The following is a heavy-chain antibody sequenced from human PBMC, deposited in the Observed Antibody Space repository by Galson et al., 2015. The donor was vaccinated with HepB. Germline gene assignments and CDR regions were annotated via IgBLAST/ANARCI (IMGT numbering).Heavy chain of an antibody. J-gene: IGHJ4*02. CDR3: ASKDSSGWAPFDY. D-gene: IGHD6-19*01. CDR1: RYTFTGYY. CDR2: INPNSGDT. V-gene: IGHV1-2*06. Sequence: SVKVSCKASRYTFTGYYMHWVRQAPGPGLEWMGRINPNSGDTNYAQKFQGRVTMTRDTSISTAYMELSRLRSDDTAVYYCASKDSSGWAPFDYWGQGTLVTVSS.